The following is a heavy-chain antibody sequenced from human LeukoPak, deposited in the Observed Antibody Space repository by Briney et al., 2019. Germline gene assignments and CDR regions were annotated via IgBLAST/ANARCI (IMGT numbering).Heavy chain of an antibody. CDR2: IRYDGSNK. CDR3: AKGDETLYYFDY. J-gene: IGHJ4*02. V-gene: IGHV3-30*02. CDR1: GFNGSSYG. D-gene: IGHD2-21*02. Sequence: GGALRLSCAASGFNGSSYGMHWVRQAPGKGLEWVAFIRYDGSNKYYADSVKGRFTISRDNSKNTLYLQMNSLRAEDTAVYYCAKGDETLYYFDYWGQGTLVTVSS.